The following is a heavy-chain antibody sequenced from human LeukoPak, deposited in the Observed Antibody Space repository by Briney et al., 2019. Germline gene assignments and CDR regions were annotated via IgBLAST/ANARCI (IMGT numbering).Heavy chain of an antibody. Sequence: GSLRLSCAASGFTFRSYCMHWVRQAPGKGLEWVAVISYDGSNKFYADSVKGRFTISRDNSKNTVYLQMNSLRDEDTAVYYCAKSAVTSSLILEDSWGQGTLVTVSS. CDR2: ISYDGSNK. D-gene: IGHD3-3*01. CDR1: GFTFRSYC. J-gene: IGHJ4*02. V-gene: IGHV3-30*18. CDR3: AKSAVTSSLILEDS.